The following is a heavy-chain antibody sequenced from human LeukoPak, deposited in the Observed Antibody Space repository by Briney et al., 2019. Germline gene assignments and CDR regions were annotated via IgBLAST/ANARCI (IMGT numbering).Heavy chain of an antibody. Sequence: ASVKVSCKASGGTFSSYAISWVRLAPGQELEWMGRIIPILNIANYAQKFQGRVTIVADESTSTAYMELSSLRSEDTAVYYCARDNPPFCNGGTCYSYWGQGTLVTVSS. CDR1: GGTFSSYA. CDR3: ARDNPPFCNGGTCYSY. V-gene: IGHV1-69*04. J-gene: IGHJ4*02. D-gene: IGHD2-15*01. CDR2: IIPILNIA.